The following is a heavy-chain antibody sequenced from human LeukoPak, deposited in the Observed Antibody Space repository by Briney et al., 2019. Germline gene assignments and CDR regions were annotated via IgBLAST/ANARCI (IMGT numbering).Heavy chain of an antibody. CDR1: GGSFSGYY. D-gene: IGHD3-9*01. Sequence: SETLSLTCAVYGGSFSGYYWSWIRQPPGKGLEWIGEINHSGSTNYNPSLKSRVTISVDTSKNQFSLKLSSVTAADTAVYYCARETDILDAFDIWGQGTMVTVSS. CDR2: INHSGST. J-gene: IGHJ3*02. V-gene: IGHV4-34*01. CDR3: ARETDILDAFDI.